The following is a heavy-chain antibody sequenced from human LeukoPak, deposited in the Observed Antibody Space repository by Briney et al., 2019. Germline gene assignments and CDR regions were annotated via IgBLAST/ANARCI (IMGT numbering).Heavy chain of an antibody. CDR3: ARDHSSSWYEPYYYYYMDV. Sequence: GGSLRLSCAAYGFTFSSYWMSWVRQAPGKGLEWVANIKQDGSEKYYVDSVKGRFTISRDNAKNSLYLQMNSLRAEDTAVYYCARDHSSSWYEPYYYYYMDVWGKGTTVTVSS. D-gene: IGHD6-13*01. V-gene: IGHV3-7*01. CDR2: IKQDGSEK. J-gene: IGHJ6*03. CDR1: GFTFSSYW.